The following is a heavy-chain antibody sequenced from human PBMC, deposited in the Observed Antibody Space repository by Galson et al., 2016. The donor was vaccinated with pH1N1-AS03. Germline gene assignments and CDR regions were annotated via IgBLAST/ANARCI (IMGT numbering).Heavy chain of an antibody. V-gene: IGHV3-33*06. CDR1: GFTFSNYG. J-gene: IGHJ4*02. CDR2: IWYDGSNK. Sequence: SLRLSCAASGFTFSNYGMHWVRQAPGKGLEWVAVIWYDGSNKYYGDSVKGRFTISRDNSKSTLFLQMNSLRGEDTAVYYCAKEWGLIDDSTHGFDYWGQGTLVTVSS. CDR3: AKEWGLIDDSTHGFDY. D-gene: IGHD4-11*01.